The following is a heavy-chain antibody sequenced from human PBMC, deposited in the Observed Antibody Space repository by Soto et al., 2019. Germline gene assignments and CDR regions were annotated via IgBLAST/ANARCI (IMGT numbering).Heavy chain of an antibody. CDR1: GGSISSGGYY. V-gene: IGHV4-31*03. D-gene: IGHD5-12*01. CDR2: IYYSGST. J-gene: IGHJ4*02. CDR3: ARRYSGYGLFDY. Sequence: QVQLQESGPGLVKPSQTLSLTCTVSGGSISSGGYYWSWIRQHPWKGLEWIGYIYYSGSTYYNPSLKSRVTISVDTSKNQFSLKLSSVTAADTAVYYCARRYSGYGLFDYWGQGTLVTVSS.